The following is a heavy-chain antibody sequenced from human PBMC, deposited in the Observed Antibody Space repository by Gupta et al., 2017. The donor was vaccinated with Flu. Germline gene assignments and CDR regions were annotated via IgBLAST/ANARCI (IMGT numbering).Heavy chain of an antibody. Sequence: QITLKESGPTLVKPTQTLTLTCTFSGFSLSTSGVGVGWIRQPPGKALEWLALIYWDDDKRYSPSLKSRLTITKDTSKNQVVLTMTNMDPVDTATYYCAHSIYYGSGSYRAFDIWGQGTMVTVSS. J-gene: IGHJ3*02. CDR3: AHSIYYGSGSYRAFDI. CDR2: IYWDDDK. V-gene: IGHV2-5*02. CDR1: GFSLSTSGVG. D-gene: IGHD3-10*01.